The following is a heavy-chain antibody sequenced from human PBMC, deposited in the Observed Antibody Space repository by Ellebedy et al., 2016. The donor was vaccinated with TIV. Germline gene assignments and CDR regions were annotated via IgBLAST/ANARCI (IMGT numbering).Heavy chain of an antibody. Sequence: GGSLRLXXAASEFTFSSYWMSWVRQAPGKGLEWVGRIKSKTDGGTTDYAAPVKGRFTISRDDSRNTLYLQMNSLKTEDTAVYYCAKGGTVGSTTSRWGQGTLVTVSS. J-gene: IGHJ4*02. D-gene: IGHD1-26*01. CDR3: AKGGTVGSTTSR. CDR2: IKSKTDGGTT. CDR1: EFTFSSYW. V-gene: IGHV3-15*01.